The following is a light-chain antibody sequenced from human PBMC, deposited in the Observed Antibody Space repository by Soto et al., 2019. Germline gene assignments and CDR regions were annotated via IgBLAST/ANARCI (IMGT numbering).Light chain of an antibody. V-gene: IGKV4-1*01. CDR3: QQYYVIPLT. CDR2: WAS. CDR1: QSVLYNSNNKNY. J-gene: IGKJ4*01. Sequence: IVMTQSPDSLAVSLGERATINCKSSQSVLYNSNNKNYLAWYQQKPGQPPKLLSYWASTRGSGFPDRFRGSGSWTDFTLTISSLQAEDVASDHCQQYYVIPLTFGGRTKVQIK.